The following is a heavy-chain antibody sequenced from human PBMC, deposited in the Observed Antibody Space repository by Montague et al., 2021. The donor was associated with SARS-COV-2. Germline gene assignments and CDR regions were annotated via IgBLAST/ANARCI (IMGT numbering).Heavy chain of an antibody. CDR2: IYHGGST. Sequence: SETLSLTCAVYGGSYSTYSWTRIRQPPGNGLEWIAEIYHGGSTNYNPSLKSRVTISADTSKNQFSLKLTSVTAADTAVYYCARLGEGVVPSPILGVGPYYSYYFFDXWGKGTTVTVSS. J-gene: IGHJ6*03. CDR1: GGSYSTYS. CDR3: ARLGEGVVPSPILGVGPYYSYYFFDX. D-gene: IGHD3-10*01. V-gene: IGHV4-34*01.